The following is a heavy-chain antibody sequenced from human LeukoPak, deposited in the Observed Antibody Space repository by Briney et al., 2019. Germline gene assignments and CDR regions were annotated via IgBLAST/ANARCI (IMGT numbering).Heavy chain of an antibody. CDR1: GYTFTGYY. CDR3: ARAPVAGYYFDY. Sequence: ASVKVSCKASGYTFTGYYMHWVRQAPGQGLEWMGRINPNSGGTNYAQKFQGRVTMTRDTSISTAYMELSRLRSDDTAVYYCARAPVAGYYFDYWGQGTLVTVSS. D-gene: IGHD6-19*01. V-gene: IGHV1-2*06. J-gene: IGHJ4*02. CDR2: INPNSGGT.